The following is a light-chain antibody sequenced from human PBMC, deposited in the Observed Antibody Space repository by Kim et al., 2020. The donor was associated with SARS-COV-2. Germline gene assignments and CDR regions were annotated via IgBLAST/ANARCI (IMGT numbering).Light chain of an antibody. J-gene: IGLJ3*02. CDR3: QVCAGSADHRV. CDR1: NIETKN. CDR2: FDD. V-gene: IGLV3-21*03. Sequence: APGKTARIACGGDNIETKNVNWYQQRPGQAPVLVVCFDDDRPSGIPGRFSGSNSGNTATLTVTRVEAGDEADYFCQVCAGSADHRVFGGGTQLTVL.